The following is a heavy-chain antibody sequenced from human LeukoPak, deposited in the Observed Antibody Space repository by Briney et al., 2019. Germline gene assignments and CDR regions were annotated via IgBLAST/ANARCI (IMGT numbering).Heavy chain of an antibody. CDR1: GFTFSSYA. Sequence: GGSLRLSCAASGFTFSSYAMNWVRQAPGKGLEWVSTISGSGGNTYYADSVKGRFTISRDNSKNTLYLQINSLRAEDTAVYYCATSAFWSGFYGNFDFWGQGTLVTVSS. D-gene: IGHD3-3*01. CDR3: ATSAFWSGFYGNFDF. CDR2: ISGSGGNT. V-gene: IGHV3-23*01. J-gene: IGHJ4*02.